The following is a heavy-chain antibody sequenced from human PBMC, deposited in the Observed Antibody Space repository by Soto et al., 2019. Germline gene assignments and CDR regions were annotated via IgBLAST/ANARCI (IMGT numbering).Heavy chain of an antibody. Sequence: QITLKESGPSLVKPTQTLTLPCTFPGFSLTITGVGVVWIRQPPGKALEWLALIYWDDDKHYSPSLRSRHTVTKDTTNSQVVLTLTNVDPADTGTYFCANVGGLEHCLYRLDQWGQGTLVTVSS. CDR2: IYWDDDK. V-gene: IGHV2-5*02. CDR3: ANVGGLEHCLYRLDQ. J-gene: IGHJ4*02. D-gene: IGHD3-16*01. CDR1: GFSLTITGVG.